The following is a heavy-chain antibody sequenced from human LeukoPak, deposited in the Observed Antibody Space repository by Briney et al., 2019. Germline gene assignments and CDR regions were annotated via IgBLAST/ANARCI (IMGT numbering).Heavy chain of an antibody. J-gene: IGHJ4*02. D-gene: IGHD3-10*01. CDR1: GGSISSGGYY. V-gene: IGHV4-31*03. CDR2: IYYSGST. CDR3: ARDGGSGSYNDY. Sequence: PSETLSLTCTVSGGSISSGGYYWSWIRQHPGKGLEWIGYIYYSGSTYYNPSLKSRVTISVDTSKNQFSLKLSSVTAADTAVYYCARDGGSGSYNDYWGQGTLVTLSS.